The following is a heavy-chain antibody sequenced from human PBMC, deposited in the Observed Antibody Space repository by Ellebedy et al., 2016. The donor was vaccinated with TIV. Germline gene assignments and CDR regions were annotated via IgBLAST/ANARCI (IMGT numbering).Heavy chain of an antibody. CDR2: ISYDGSNK. D-gene: IGHD3-3*01. CDR3: ARDFSPYDFWSGYPIRDAFDI. Sequence: GESLKISXAASGFTFSSYGMHWVRQAPGKGLEWVAVISYDGSNKYYADSVKGRFTISRDNSKNTLYLQMNSLRAEDTAVYYCARDFSPYDFWSGYPIRDAFDIWGQGTMVTVSS. V-gene: IGHV3-30*03. J-gene: IGHJ3*02. CDR1: GFTFSSYG.